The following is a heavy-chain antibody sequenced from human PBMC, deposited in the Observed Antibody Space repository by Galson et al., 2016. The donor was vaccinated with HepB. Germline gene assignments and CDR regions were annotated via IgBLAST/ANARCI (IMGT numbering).Heavy chain of an antibody. J-gene: IGHJ4*02. D-gene: IGHD2-2*01. CDR1: GLTFSRFW. Sequence: SLRLFCAASGLTFSRFWMTWVRQAPGKGLEWVANINQDGSEKHYLDSVRGRFTISRDNAKNSLYLQMNSLRAEDTAVYFCARAYQYPLDYWGQGTLVTVSS. CDR3: ARAYQYPLDY. V-gene: IGHV3-7*04. CDR2: INQDGSEK.